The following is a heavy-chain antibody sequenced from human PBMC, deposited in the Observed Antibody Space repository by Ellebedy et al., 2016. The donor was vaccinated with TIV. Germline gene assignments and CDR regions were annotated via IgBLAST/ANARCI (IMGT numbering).Heavy chain of an antibody. CDR1: GDSLSNYY. J-gene: IGHJ3*01. D-gene: IGHD5-18*01. Sequence: ASVKVSCKASGDSLSNYYMHWVRQAPGQGLEWMGIINPNDDTKYYAQNFQGRVTVTRDTSANTVYMELSSLRSEDTAVYYCARGRGYSFDVCDVWGEGILVTVSS. CDR3: ARGRGYSFDVCDV. V-gene: IGHV1-46*01. CDR2: INPNDDTK.